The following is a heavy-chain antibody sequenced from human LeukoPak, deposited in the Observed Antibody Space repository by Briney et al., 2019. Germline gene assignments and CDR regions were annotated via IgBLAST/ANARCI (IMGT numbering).Heavy chain of an antibody. D-gene: IGHD1-20*01. Sequence: PSETLSLTCTVSGGSISSSSYYWGWIRQPPGKWLEWIGYIYYSGSTNYNPSLKSRVTISVDTSKNQFSLTLSSVTAADTAVYYCARDWGWDNCNPAAYYMDVWGKGTTVTVSS. CDR2: IYYSGST. J-gene: IGHJ6*03. CDR1: GGSISSSSYY. CDR3: ARDWGWDNCNPAAYYMDV. V-gene: IGHV4-61*05.